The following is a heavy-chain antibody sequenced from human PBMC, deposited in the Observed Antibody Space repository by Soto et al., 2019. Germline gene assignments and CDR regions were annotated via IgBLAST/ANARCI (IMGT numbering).Heavy chain of an antibody. CDR3: ARQYAGPADWFDP. CDR2: IYPGDSDT. CDR1: GYSFTSYW. D-gene: IGHD6-13*01. V-gene: IGHV5-51*01. J-gene: IGHJ5*02. Sequence: GESLKISCKGSGYSFTSYWIGWVRQMPGKGLEWMGSIYPGDSDTRYSPSFQGQVNISADQSISPAYLQWSSLKASDTAMYYCARQYAGPADWFDPWGQGTLVTVSS.